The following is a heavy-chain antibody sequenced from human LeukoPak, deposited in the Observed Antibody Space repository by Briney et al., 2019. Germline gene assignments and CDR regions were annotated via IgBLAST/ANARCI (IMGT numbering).Heavy chain of an antibody. J-gene: IGHJ5*02. CDR1: GYTFTSYA. D-gene: IGHD4-23*01. CDR3: ARVAPGLARFYQGGNRWFDP. CDR2: INTNTGNP. Sequence: ASVKVSCKASGYTFTSYAMNWVRQAPGQGLEWMGWINTNTGNPTYAQGFTGRFVFSMDTSVSTAYLQISSLKAEDTAVYYCARVAPGLARFYQGGNRWFDPWGQGTLVTVSS. V-gene: IGHV7-4-1*02.